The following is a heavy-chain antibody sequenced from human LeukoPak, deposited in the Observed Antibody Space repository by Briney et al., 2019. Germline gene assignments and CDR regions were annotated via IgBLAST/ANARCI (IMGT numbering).Heavy chain of an antibody. CDR2: IWYGGSNK. CDR1: GFTFSSYG. J-gene: IGHJ6*02. Sequence: PGGSLRLSCAASGFTFSSYGMHWVRQAPGKGLEWVAVIWYGGSNKYYADSVKGRFTISRDNSKNTLYLQMNSLRAEDTAVYYCARDFDYYGSMDVWGQGTTVTVSS. V-gene: IGHV3-33*08. D-gene: IGHD3-10*01. CDR3: ARDFDYYGSMDV.